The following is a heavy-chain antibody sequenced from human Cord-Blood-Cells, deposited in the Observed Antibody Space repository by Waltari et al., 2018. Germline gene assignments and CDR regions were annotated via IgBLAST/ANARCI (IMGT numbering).Heavy chain of an antibody. CDR2: TYYRSKWYN. J-gene: IGHJ4*02. Sequence: QVQLQQSGPGLVKPSQTLSLTCAISGDSVSSTSAAWNWIRQSPSRGLEWLGRTYYRSKWYNDYAVSVKSRITINPDTSKNQFSLQLNSVTPEDTAVYYCARDTLGLNYKSPSETFDYWGQGTLVTVSS. V-gene: IGHV6-1*01. CDR1: GDSVSSTSAA. CDR3: ARDTLGLNYKSPSETFDY. D-gene: IGHD1-7*01.